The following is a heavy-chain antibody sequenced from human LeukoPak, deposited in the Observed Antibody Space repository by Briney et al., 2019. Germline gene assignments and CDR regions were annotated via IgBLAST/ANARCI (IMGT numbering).Heavy chain of an antibody. D-gene: IGHD5-24*01. Sequence: PGGSLRLSCAASGFTFSSYWMSWARQAPGKGLEWVANIKQDGSEKYYVDSVKGRFTISRDNAKNSLYLQMNSLRAEDTAVYYCAREQSRDGYKNFDYWGQGTLVTVSS. V-gene: IGHV3-7*01. CDR2: IKQDGSEK. CDR1: GFTFSSYW. CDR3: AREQSRDGYKNFDY. J-gene: IGHJ4*02.